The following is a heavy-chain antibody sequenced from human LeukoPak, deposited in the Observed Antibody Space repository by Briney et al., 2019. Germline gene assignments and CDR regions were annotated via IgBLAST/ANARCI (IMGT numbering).Heavy chain of an antibody. V-gene: IGHV4-4*07. D-gene: IGHD3-10*01. CDR1: GGSISSYY. CDR2: IYTSGST. CDR3: ARDQYYYGSGSYSTMGAFDI. J-gene: IGHJ3*02. Sequence: PSETLPLTCTVSGGSISSYYWSWIRQPAGKGLEWIGRIYTSGSTNYNPSLKSRVTMSVDTSKNQFSLKLSSVTAADTAVYYCARDQYYYGSGSYSTMGAFDIWGQGTMVTVSS.